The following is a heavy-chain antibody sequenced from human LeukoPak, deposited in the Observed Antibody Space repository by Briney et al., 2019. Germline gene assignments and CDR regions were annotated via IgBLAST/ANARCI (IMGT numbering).Heavy chain of an antibody. CDR1: GFAFSNYA. CDR2: ITGGGADT. V-gene: IGHV3-23*01. J-gene: IGHJ4*02. D-gene: IGHD4-23*01. CDR3: TKEASQSYGRT. Sequence: GGSLRLSCAASGFAFSNYAMAWVRQAPGKEPEWVSVITGGGADTYQIDSVKGRFTISRDNSKNTLYLQMNSLRAEDTAVYYCTKEASQSYGRTWGQGTLVTVSS.